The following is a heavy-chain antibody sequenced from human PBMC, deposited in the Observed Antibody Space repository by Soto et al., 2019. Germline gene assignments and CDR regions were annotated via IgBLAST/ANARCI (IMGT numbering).Heavy chain of an antibody. CDR1: GGSISSGYYY. CDR2: IYYSGNT. V-gene: IGHV4-30-4*01. Sequence: SETLSLTCSVYGGSISSGYYYWSWIRQPPGKGLEWIGNIYYSGNTYYNPSLKSRLIISIDRSKNQFSLRVSSVTAADTAVYYCASSSLYGIDVWGQGTTVTVSS. J-gene: IGHJ6*02. CDR3: ASSSLYGIDV.